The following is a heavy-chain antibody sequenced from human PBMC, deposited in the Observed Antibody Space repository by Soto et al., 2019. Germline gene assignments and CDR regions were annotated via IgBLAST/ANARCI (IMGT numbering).Heavy chain of an antibody. V-gene: IGHV5-51*01. CDR3: VRDGIRWSSSYGHWFDP. CDR2: IYPGDSDT. Sequence: GESLKISCKGSGYSFTSYWIGWVRQMPGKGLEWMGIIYPGDSDTRYSPSFQGQVTISADKSISTAYLQWSSLKASDTAMYYCVRDGIRWSSSYGHWFDPWGQGTLVTVSS. J-gene: IGHJ5*02. D-gene: IGHD6-13*01. CDR1: GYSFTSYW.